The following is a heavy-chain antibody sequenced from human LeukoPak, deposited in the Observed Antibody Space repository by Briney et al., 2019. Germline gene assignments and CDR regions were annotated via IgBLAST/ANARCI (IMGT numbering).Heavy chain of an antibody. V-gene: IGHV3-23*01. D-gene: IGHD3-22*01. CDR3: AKDNYDSSGYYYRDY. Sequence: GGSLRLSCAASGFTFSSYAMSWVRQAPGKGLEWVSAISGSGGSTYYADSVKGRFTISRDNSKNTLYLQMNSLRAEDTAVYYCAKDNYDSSGYYYRDYWGQGTLVTVSS. CDR2: ISGSGGST. J-gene: IGHJ4*02. CDR1: GFTFSSYA.